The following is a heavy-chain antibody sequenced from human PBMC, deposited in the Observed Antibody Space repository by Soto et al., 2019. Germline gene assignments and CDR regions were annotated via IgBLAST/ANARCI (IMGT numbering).Heavy chain of an antibody. J-gene: IGHJ4*02. Sequence: QVQLVQSGAEVKKPGSSVKVSCKASGGTFSSYAISWVRQAPGQGLEWMGGIIPIFGTANYAQKFQGRVTITADESTSTAYMELSSLRSEDTAVYYCARSPKLYDFWSGYYPPIAYYFDYWGQGTLVTVSS. D-gene: IGHD3-3*01. CDR3: ARSPKLYDFWSGYYPPIAYYFDY. CDR1: GGTFSSYA. V-gene: IGHV1-69*01. CDR2: IIPIFGTA.